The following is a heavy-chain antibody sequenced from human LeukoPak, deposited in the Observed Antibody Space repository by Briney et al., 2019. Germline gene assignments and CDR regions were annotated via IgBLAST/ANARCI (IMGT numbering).Heavy chain of an antibody. D-gene: IGHD3-10*01. J-gene: IGHJ4*02. V-gene: IGHV1-8*03. CDR3: ARVQRMVRGSFDY. Sequence: ASVKVSCKASGYTFTSCDINWVRQATGQGLEWMGWMNPNSGNTGYAQKFQGRVTITRNTSISTAYMELSSLRSEDTAVYYCARVQRMVRGSFDYWGQGTLVTVSS. CDR1: GYTFTSCD. CDR2: MNPNSGNT.